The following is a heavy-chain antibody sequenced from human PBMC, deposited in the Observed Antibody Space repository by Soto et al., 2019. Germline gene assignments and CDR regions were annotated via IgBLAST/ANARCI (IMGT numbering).Heavy chain of an antibody. CDR2: ISYDGSNK. J-gene: IGHJ4*02. CDR1: GFTFSSYA. Sequence: QVLLVESGGGVVQPGRSLRLSCAASGFTFSSYAMHWVRQAPGKGLEWVAVISYDGSNKYYADSVKGRFTISRDNSKNTLYLQMNSLRAEDTAVYYCAREVDCSGGSCSHFDYWGQGTLVTVSS. V-gene: IGHV3-30-3*01. D-gene: IGHD2-15*01. CDR3: AREVDCSGGSCSHFDY.